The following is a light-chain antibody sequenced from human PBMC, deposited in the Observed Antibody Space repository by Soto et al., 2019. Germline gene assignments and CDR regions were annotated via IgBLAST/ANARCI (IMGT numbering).Light chain of an antibody. CDR3: QQTHSPPWT. J-gene: IGKJ1*01. CDR2: VGS. CDR1: QDIRYY. V-gene: IGKV1-39*01. Sequence: DIQMTQSPSSLSASVGDRVTITCRASQDIRYYLNWYQQKPGKAPKVVVFVGSSLQSGVPSRFSGTGSGTDFTLTIANLQPEDFATYYCQQTHSPPWTFGRGTKVEI.